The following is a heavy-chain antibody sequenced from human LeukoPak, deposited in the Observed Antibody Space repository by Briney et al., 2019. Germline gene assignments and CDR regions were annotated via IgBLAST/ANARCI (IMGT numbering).Heavy chain of an antibody. CDR1: GFTFSNYG. D-gene: IGHD6-13*01. CDR3: AKDISSRPAGPDY. V-gene: IGHV3-30*02. Sequence: PGGSLRLSCAASGFTFSNYGMHWVRQAPVKGLEWVGLAWYDGSDKYYADSVKGRFTISRDNAKNSLYLQMNSLRAEDTALYYCAKDISSRPAGPDYWGQGTLVTVSS. J-gene: IGHJ4*02. CDR2: AWYDGSDK.